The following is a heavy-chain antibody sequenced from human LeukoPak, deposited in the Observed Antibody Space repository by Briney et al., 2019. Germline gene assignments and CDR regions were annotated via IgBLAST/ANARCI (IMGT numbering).Heavy chain of an antibody. Sequence: PSETLSLTCAVYGGSFSGYYWSWIRQPPGKGREWIGEIDHSGSTNYNPSLKSRVTISVDTSKNQFSLKLSSVTAADTAVYYCARRSVVVPAALSFDYWGQGTLVTVSS. D-gene: IGHD2-2*01. CDR1: GGSFSGYY. CDR2: IDHSGST. J-gene: IGHJ4*02. V-gene: IGHV4-34*01. CDR3: ARRSVVVPAALSFDY.